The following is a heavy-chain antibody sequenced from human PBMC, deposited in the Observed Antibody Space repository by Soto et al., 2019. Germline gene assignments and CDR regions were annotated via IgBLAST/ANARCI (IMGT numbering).Heavy chain of an antibody. CDR1: GFNFDSYG. CDR2: ISYDGSHK. Sequence: HVQLVESGGGVVQPGRSLRLSCAVSGFNFDSYGMHWVRQAPGKGLEWVAVISYDGSHKASADSVKGRFAISRDNSKNILFLQMNSLRVEDTAVYYCAKDLVQTSSWPADWGHGTLVTVSS. D-gene: IGHD6-19*01. J-gene: IGHJ4*01. V-gene: IGHV3-30*18. CDR3: AKDLVQTSSWPAD.